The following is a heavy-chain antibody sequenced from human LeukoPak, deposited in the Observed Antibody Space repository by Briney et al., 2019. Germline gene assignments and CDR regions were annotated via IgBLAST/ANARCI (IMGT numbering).Heavy chain of an antibody. CDR2: INWNGGST. CDR1: GFTFDDYG. CDR3: ARVWDILTSYYSPLDY. J-gene: IGHJ4*02. V-gene: IGHV3-20*04. Sequence: GGSLRLSCAASGFTFDDYGMSWVRQAPGKGLEWVSGINWNGGSTGYADSVKGRFTISRGNAKNSLYLQMNSLRAEDTALYYCARVWDILTSYYSPLDYWGQGTLVTVSS. D-gene: IGHD3-9*01.